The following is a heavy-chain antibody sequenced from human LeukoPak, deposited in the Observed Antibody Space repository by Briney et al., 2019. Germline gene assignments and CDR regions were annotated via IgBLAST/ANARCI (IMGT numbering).Heavy chain of an antibody. J-gene: IGHJ4*02. CDR3: APHYDFWSGSTIGQPYPDY. Sequence: GGSLRLSCAASGFTFSSYSMNWVRQAPGKGLEWVSSISSSSSYIYYADSVKGRFTISRDNAKNSLYLQMNSLRAEDTAVYYCAPHYDFWSGSTIGQPYPDYWGQGTLVTVSS. CDR2: ISSSSSYI. CDR1: GFTFSSYS. V-gene: IGHV3-21*01. D-gene: IGHD3-3*01.